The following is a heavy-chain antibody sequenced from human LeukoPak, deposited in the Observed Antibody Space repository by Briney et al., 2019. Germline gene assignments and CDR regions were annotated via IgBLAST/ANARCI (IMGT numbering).Heavy chain of an antibody. CDR3: ARGGHSSGTYSGLY. V-gene: IGHV1-2*02. Sequence: ASVKVSCKPSGYTFTDYFMHWMRQAPGQGLEWMGWIHPNSGDTNYAQKFQGRVTTTRDTSIRTAYMELSGLSSDDTAIYFCARGGHSSGTYSGLYWGQGTLVTISS. CDR1: GYTFTDYF. J-gene: IGHJ4*02. D-gene: IGHD1-26*01. CDR2: IHPNSGDT.